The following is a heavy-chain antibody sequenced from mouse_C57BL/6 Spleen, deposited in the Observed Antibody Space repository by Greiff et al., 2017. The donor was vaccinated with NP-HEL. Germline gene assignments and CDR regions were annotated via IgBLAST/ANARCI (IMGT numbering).Heavy chain of an antibody. D-gene: IGHD4-1*02. J-gene: IGHJ2*01. Sequence: VQLQQSGPELVKPGASVKISCKASGYSFTGYYMNWVKQSPEKSLEWIGEINPSTGGTTYNQKFKAKATLTVDKSSSTAYMQLKSLTSEDSAVYYCARSILNWDKGDYWGQGTTLTVSS. V-gene: IGHV1-42*01. CDR3: ARSILNWDKGDY. CDR2: INPSTGGT. CDR1: GYSFTGYY.